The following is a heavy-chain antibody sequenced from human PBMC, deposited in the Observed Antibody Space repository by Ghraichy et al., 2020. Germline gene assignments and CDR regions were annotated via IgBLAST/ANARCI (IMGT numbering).Heavy chain of an antibody. CDR1: GFTFDDYA. CDR2: ISGNGGYT. V-gene: IGHV3-43*02. Sequence: GGSLRLSCAASGFTFDDYAMHWVRQAPGKNLEWVSLISGNGGYTSYADSVKGRFTISRDNSKNSLYLQMNSLRSEDTALYYCAKDYTNYNWYFDLWGRGTLVTVSA. J-gene: IGHJ2*01. CDR3: AKDYTNYNWYFDL. D-gene: IGHD4-11*01.